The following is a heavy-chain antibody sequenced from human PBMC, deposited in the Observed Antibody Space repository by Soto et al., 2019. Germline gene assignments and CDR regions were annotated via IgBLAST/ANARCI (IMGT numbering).Heavy chain of an antibody. D-gene: IGHD2-15*01. Sequence: QLVESGGGLVQPGTSLRLSCAASGFRFDYYAMHWVRQAPGKGLEWVSGINWNGGDTGHVDSVKGRFTISRDTAKNYVYLQIKKSRAEDSALYFCAKDMSVVVTNYGLDCWGQGTTVTVSS. CDR2: INWNGGDT. J-gene: IGHJ6*02. CDR3: AKDMSVVVTNYGLDC. V-gene: IGHV3-9*01. CDR1: GFRFDYYA.